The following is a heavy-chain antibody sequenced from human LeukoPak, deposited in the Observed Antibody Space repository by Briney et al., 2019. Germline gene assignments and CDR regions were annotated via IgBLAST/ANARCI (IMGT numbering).Heavy chain of an antibody. J-gene: IGHJ5*02. D-gene: IGHD3-9*01. Sequence: PGGSLRLSCAVSGFTFSNYAISWVRQAPGKGLEWVSYISSSGSTIYYADSVKGRFTISRDNAKNSLYLQMNSLRAEDTAVYYCAGTYYDILTGYHPWFDPWGQGTLVTVSS. CDR3: AGTYYDILTGYHPWFDP. V-gene: IGHV3-48*04. CDR1: GFTFSNYA. CDR2: ISSSGSTI.